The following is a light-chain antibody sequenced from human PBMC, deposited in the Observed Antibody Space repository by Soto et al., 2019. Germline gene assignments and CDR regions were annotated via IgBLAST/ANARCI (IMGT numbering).Light chain of an antibody. Sequence: QSALTQPASVSGSPGQSITISCTGTSSDVGGYNYVSWYQQHPCKAPKLMIYDVSNRPSGVSNRFSGSKSGNTASLTISGLQAEDEAEYYCSSYTISSTLVVFGGGTKVTVL. V-gene: IGLV2-14*01. CDR2: DVS. CDR1: SSDVGGYNY. J-gene: IGLJ2*01. CDR3: SSYTISSTLVV.